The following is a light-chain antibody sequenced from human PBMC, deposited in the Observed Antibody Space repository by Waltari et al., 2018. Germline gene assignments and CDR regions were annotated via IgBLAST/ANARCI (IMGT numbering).Light chain of an antibody. CDR1: TRDVGNYDL. J-gene: IGLJ1*01. Sequence: QSALTQPASVSGTLGQSITISCTGTTRDVGNYDLVSWYQQHPGKAPKLLICEVITRPSGVSSRFSGSKSGNTASLTIAGLQAEDEADYYCCSYAGRGTYVFGSGTKVTVL. CDR3: CSYAGRGTYV. V-gene: IGLV2-23*02. CDR2: EVI.